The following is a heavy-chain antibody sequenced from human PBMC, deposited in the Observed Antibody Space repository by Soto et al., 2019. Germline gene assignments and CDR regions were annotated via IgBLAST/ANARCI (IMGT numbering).Heavy chain of an antibody. Sequence: GGSLRLSCAASEFKFSNYAMSWVRQAPGKGLEWVSLISATGGGTYYADSVKGRFTISRDNSHNTLYLQVHSLTAEDTAVYYCAKDRRAGGNSAFYFDFWGQGAQVTVSS. CDR1: EFKFSNYA. J-gene: IGHJ4*02. CDR2: ISATGGGT. D-gene: IGHD3-16*01. CDR3: AKDRRAGGNSAFYFDF. V-gene: IGHV3-23*01.